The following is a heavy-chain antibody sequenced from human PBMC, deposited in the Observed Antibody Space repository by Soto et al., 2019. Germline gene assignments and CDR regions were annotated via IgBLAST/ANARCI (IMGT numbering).Heavy chain of an antibody. V-gene: IGHV3-21*01. CDR3: ARSNYGGNGFDAFDL. CDR1: GFTFSRYS. J-gene: IGHJ3*01. D-gene: IGHD4-17*01. Sequence: EVQLVESGGGLVKSGGSLRLSCVTSGFTFSRYSLNWVRQAPGKGLEWVSSISGRSDYIYYADSVKGRFTISRDNAKNSLYLQMNSLRAEDTALYYGARSNYGGNGFDAFDLWGQGAMVTVSS. CDR2: ISGRSDYI.